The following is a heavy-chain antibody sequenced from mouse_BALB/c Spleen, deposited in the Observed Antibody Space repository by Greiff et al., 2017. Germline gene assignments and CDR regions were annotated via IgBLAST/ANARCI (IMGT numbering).Heavy chain of an antibody. D-gene: IGHD3-1*01. CDR1: GFAFSSYD. J-gene: IGHJ2*01. CDR2: ISSGGGST. Sequence: EVQGVESGGGLVKPGGSLKLSCAASGFAFSSYDMSWVRQTPEKRLEWVAYISSGGGSTYYPDTVKGRFTISRDNAKNTLYLQMSSLKSEDTAMYYCARGAHFDYWGQGTTLTVSS. CDR3: ARGAHFDY. V-gene: IGHV5-12-1*01.